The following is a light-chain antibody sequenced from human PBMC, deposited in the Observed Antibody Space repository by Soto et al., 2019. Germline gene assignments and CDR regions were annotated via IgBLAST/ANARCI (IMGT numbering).Light chain of an antibody. CDR3: QQYGSSPPPT. V-gene: IGKV3-20*01. CDR2: GAS. CDR1: QSVPSR. J-gene: IGKJ4*01. Sequence: EIVMTQSPATLSVSPGEDVTLSCRASQSVPSRIAWYQQKPGQAPSLLIYGASTRATGVPDRFSGSGSGTDFTLTISRLEPEDFAVYYCQQYGSSPPPTFGGGTKVDIK.